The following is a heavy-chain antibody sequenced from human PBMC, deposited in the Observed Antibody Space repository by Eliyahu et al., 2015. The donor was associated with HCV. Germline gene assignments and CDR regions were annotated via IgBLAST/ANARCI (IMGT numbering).Heavy chain of an antibody. CDR1: GFTXSSYE. Sequence: EVQLVESGGGXXQPGGXLRLSXAASGFTXSSYEMNWVRQAPGKGLEWVSYISSSGSTIYYADSVKGRFTISRDNAKNSLYLQMNSLRAEDTAVYYCASFEVTDGWGQGTMVTVSS. V-gene: IGHV3-48*03. J-gene: IGHJ3*01. D-gene: IGHD3-3*01. CDR3: ASFEVTDG. CDR2: ISSSGSTI.